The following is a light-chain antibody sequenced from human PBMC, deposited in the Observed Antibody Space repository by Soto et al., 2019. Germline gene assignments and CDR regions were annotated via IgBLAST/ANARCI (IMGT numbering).Light chain of an antibody. V-gene: IGLV8-61*01. CDR3: VLYMGSGIWV. CDR2: STN. J-gene: IGLJ3*02. Sequence: QAVVTQEPSFSVSPGRTVTLTCGLSSGSVSTSYYPSWYQQTPGQAPRTLIYSTNTRSSGVPDRFSGSILGNKAALTIRGAKADDESDYYCVLYMGSGIWVFGGGTKLTVL. CDR1: SGSVSTSYY.